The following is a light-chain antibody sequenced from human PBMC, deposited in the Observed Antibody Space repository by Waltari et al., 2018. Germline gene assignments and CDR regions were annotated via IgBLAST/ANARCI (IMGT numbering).Light chain of an antibody. J-gene: IGKJ1*01. CDR2: WAS. V-gene: IGKV4-1*01. CDR1: QSVFQSSSNKNY. Sequence: DIVMTQSPDSLAVSLGERATIHCRSSQSVFQSSSNKNYLAWYQQKPGQPPKLLIYWASARESVVPDRCSGSGSGTDFTLTISSLQAEDVAVYYCQHYHTVPRTFGQGTKVEIK. CDR3: QHYHTVPRT.